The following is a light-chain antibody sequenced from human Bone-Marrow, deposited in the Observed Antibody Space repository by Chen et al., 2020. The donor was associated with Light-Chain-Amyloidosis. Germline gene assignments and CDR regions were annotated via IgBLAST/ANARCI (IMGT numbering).Light chain of an antibody. Sequence: QSVLTQPPSVSWAPGQRVTISCPGTSSNIGAGYDVHWYQQLPGAAPKLLISANTNRPAGVPDRFSGSTSGTSASLAITGLQADDEADYYCQSYDSKLDVVFGGGTKVTVL. CDR1: SSNIGAGYD. V-gene: IGLV1-40*01. CDR2: ANT. J-gene: IGLJ2*01. CDR3: QSYDSKLDVV.